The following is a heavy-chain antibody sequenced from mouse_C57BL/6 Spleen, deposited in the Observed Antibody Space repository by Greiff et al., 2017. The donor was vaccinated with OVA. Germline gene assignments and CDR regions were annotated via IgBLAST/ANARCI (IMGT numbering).Heavy chain of an antibody. CDR1: GYTFTSYW. CDR3: ASKEIYYGNPGYALAY. D-gene: IGHD2-1*01. Sequence: VQLQQPGAELVMPGASVKLSCKASGYTFTSYWMHWVKQRPGQGLEWIGEIDPSDSYTNYTQKFKGKSTLTVDKSSSTAYMQLSSLTSEDSAVYYCASKEIYYGNPGYALAYWGQGTSVTVSA. J-gene: IGHJ4*01. V-gene: IGHV1-69*01. CDR2: IDPSDSYT.